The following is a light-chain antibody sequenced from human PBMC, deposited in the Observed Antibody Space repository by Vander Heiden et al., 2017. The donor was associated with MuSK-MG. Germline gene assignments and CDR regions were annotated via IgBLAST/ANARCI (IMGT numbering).Light chain of an antibody. V-gene: IGLV1-40*01. CDR1: SSNIGAGYD. CDR2: GNS. CDR3: QSYDSSLSGAV. J-gene: IGLJ2*01. Sequence: QSVLTQPPSVSGAPGQRVTIPCTGSSSNIGAGYDVHWYQQLPGTAPKLLIYGNSNRPSGVPDRFSGSKSGNSASLAITGLQAEDEADYYCQSYDSSLSGAVFGGGTKLTVL.